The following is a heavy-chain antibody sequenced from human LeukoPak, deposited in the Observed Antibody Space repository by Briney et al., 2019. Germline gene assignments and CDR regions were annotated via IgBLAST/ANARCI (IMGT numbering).Heavy chain of an antibody. CDR2: IWYDGSNK. D-gene: IGHD6-6*01. J-gene: IGHJ4*02. CDR1: GFTFSSYG. Sequence: PGRSLRLSCAASGFTFSSYGMHWVRQAPGKGLEWVAVIWYDGSNKYYADSVKGRFTISRDNSKNTLYLQMNSLRAEDTAVYYCAKDDSSSSNFDYWGQGTLVTVSS. CDR3: AKDDSSSSNFDY. V-gene: IGHV3-33*06.